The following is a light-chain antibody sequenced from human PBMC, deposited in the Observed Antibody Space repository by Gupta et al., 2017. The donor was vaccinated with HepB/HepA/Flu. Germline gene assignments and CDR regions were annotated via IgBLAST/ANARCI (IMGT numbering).Light chain of an antibody. CDR3: CSYAGSSTSV. V-gene: IGLV2-23*02. CDR2: EVS. J-gene: IGLJ2*01. Sequence: QSALTQPASLSGSPGQSITISCTGTSSDVGGYNLVSWYQQHPGKAPKLMIYEVSKRPSGFSNRFSGSKSGNTASLTISGLQAEDEADYYCCSYAGSSTSVFGGGTKLTVL. CDR1: SSDVGGYNL.